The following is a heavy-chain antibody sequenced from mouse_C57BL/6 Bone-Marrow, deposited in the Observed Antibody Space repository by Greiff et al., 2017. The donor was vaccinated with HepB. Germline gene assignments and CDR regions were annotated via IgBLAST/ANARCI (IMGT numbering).Heavy chain of an antibody. J-gene: IGHJ4*01. CDR1: GYTFTSYW. Sequence: VQLQQPGAELVMPGASVKLSCKASGYTFTSYWMHWVKQRPGQGLEWIGEIDPSDSYTNYNQKFKGKSTLTVDKSSSTAYMQLSSLTSEDAAVYYCASAYYSNYEGYYYAMDYWGQGTSVTVSS. V-gene: IGHV1-69*01. D-gene: IGHD2-5*01. CDR3: ASAYYSNYEGYYYAMDY. CDR2: IDPSDSYT.